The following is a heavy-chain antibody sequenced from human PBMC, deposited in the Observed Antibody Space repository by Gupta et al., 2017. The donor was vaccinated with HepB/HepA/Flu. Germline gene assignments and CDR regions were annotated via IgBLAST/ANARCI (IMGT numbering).Heavy chain of an antibody. V-gene: IGHV3-72*01. CDR3: LVGSSAV. CDR2: IRSKANSYNT. J-gene: IGHJ4*02. Sequence: EVQLVESGGGLVQPGGSLRISCAASGFTFTDPYMDWVRQAPGRGLDWVGRIRSKANSYNTEYAASVKGRFTISRDDSKNSLLLQMNSLKTEDTAVYYCLVGSSAVWGQGTLVTVSS. CDR1: GFTFTDPY. D-gene: IGHD1-26*01.